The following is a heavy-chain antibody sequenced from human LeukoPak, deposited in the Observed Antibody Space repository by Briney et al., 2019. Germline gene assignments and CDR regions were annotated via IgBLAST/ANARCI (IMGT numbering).Heavy chain of an antibody. V-gene: IGHV1-69*06. J-gene: IGHJ4*02. CDR3: ARGLVGDSSGYYLKYYFDY. Sequence: SVKVSCKASGGTFSSYDISWVRQAPGQGLEWMGGIMPMFGTANYAQKFQGRVTITADKSTSTAYMELSSLRSEDTAVYYCARGLVGDSSGYYLKYYFDYWGQGTLVTVSS. CDR1: GGTFSSYD. D-gene: IGHD3-22*01. CDR2: IMPMFGTA.